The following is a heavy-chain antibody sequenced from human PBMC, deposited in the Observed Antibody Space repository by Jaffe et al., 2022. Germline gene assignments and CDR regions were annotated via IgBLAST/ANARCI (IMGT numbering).Heavy chain of an antibody. Sequence: QVQLVQSGAEVKKPGASVKVSCKASGYTFTSYYMHWVRQAPGQGLEWMGIINPSGGSTSYAQKFQGRVTMTRDTSTSTVYMELSSLRSEDTAVYYCARKYCSGGSCYSLHDDYYYMDVWGKGTTVTVSS. V-gene: IGHV1-46*03. D-gene: IGHD2-15*01. CDR2: INPSGGST. CDR1: GYTFTSYY. J-gene: IGHJ6*03. CDR3: ARKYCSGGSCYSLHDDYYYMDV.